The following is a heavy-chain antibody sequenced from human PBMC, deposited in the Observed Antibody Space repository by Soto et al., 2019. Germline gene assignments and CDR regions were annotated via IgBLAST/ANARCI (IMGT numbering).Heavy chain of an antibody. Sequence: PGGSLRLSRAASGFTFSSYGMHWVRQAPDKGLEWVAVIWYDGSNKYYADSVKGRFTISRDNSKNTLYLQMNSLRAEDTAVYYCARGDLIRSPREYFGYWGQGTLVTVSS. CDR1: GFTFSSYG. V-gene: IGHV3-33*01. CDR2: IWYDGSNK. J-gene: IGHJ4*02. CDR3: ARGDLIRSPREYFGY.